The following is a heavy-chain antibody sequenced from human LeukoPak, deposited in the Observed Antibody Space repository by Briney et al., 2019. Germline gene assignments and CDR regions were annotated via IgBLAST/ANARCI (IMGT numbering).Heavy chain of an antibody. D-gene: IGHD2-2*03. CDR1: SDSFSGTNYY. Sequence: SETLSLTCTVSSDSFSGTNYYWAWIRQPPGKGLEWIGSIYYSGSAYYNPSLKSRVTISVDTSKNQFSLKLSSVTAADTAVYYCARYSGIGYGMFYFDSWGRGILVTVSS. V-gene: IGHV4-39*07. CDR3: ARYSGIGYGMFYFDS. J-gene: IGHJ4*02. CDR2: IYYSGSA.